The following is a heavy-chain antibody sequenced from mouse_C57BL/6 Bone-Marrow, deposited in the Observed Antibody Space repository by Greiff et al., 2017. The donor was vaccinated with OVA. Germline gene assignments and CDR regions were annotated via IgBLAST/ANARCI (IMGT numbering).Heavy chain of an antibody. J-gene: IGHJ4*01. CDR3: ARGLRHVDY. CDR2: ISNGGGST. CDR1: GFTFSDYY. Sequence: EVNVVESGGGLVQPGGSLKLSCAASGFTFSDYYMYWVRQTPEKRLEWVAYISNGGGSTYYPDTVKGRFTISRDNAKNTLYLQMSRLKSEDTAMYYCARGLRHVDYWGQGTSVTVSS. V-gene: IGHV5-12*01. D-gene: IGHD2-4*01.